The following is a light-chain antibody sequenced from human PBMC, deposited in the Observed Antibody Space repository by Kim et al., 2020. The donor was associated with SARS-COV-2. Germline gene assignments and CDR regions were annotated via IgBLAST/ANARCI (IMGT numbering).Light chain of an antibody. Sequence: VSPGERATLSCSASQSISNNLAWYQHKPGQAPRLLIYDASTRATGIPARFSGSGSGTEFTLTISTLQSEDFAVYYCQKYNKWPLTFGGGTKVDIK. V-gene: IGKV3-15*01. CDR2: DAS. CDR3: QKYNKWPLT. J-gene: IGKJ4*01. CDR1: QSISNN.